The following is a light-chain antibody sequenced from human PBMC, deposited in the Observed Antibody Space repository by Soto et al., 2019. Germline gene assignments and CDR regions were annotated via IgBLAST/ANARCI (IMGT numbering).Light chain of an antibody. Sequence: QLVLTQSPSASASLGASVKLTCTLSSGHTTYAIAWYQQQPKKGPRYLIKLNSDGSHTKGDGIPDRFSGSSSGAERYLSISSLQSDDEADYYCQTWGTGIVFGGGTKLTVL. V-gene: IGLV4-69*01. CDR2: LNSDGSH. CDR1: SGHTTYA. J-gene: IGLJ2*01. CDR3: QTWGTGIV.